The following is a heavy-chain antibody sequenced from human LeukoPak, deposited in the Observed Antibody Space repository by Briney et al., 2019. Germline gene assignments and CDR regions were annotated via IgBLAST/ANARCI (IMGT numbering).Heavy chain of an antibody. D-gene: IGHD3-3*01. Sequence: GGSLRLSCAASGFTFSSYSMNWVRQAPGKGLEWVSSISSSSSYIYYADSVKGRFTISRDNAKNSLYLQMNSLRAEDTAVYYCARDVLRVGSFDYWGQGTLVTVSS. CDR2: ISSSSSYI. CDR1: GFTFSSYS. CDR3: ARDVLRVGSFDY. J-gene: IGHJ4*02. V-gene: IGHV3-21*01.